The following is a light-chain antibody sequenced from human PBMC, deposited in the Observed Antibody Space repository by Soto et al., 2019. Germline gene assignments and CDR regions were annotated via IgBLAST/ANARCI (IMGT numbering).Light chain of an antibody. CDR3: QQYDSSPTT. CDR2: GAS. CDR1: QSVSSIY. J-gene: IGKJ2*01. Sequence: EIVLTQSPGTLSLSPGERATLSCRASQSVSSIYLAWYQQKPGQAPRLLIYGASSRATGIPDRFSGSVSGTDFTLTISRLEPEDFAVYYCQQYDSSPTTFGQGTKLEIK. V-gene: IGKV3-20*01.